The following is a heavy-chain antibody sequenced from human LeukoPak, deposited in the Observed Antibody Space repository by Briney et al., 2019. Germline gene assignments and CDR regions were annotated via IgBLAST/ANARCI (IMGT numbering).Heavy chain of an antibody. CDR3: ARGPDFWSGYYYFDY. J-gene: IGHJ4*02. Sequence: GGSLRLSCAASGFSFGTYGMSWVRQVPGKGLEWVSGINWNGASTVYADSEKGRFTISRDNAKNSLYLQMNSLRAEDTALYYCARGPDFWSGYYYFDYWGQGTLVTVSS. CDR1: GFSFGTYG. CDR2: INWNGAST. V-gene: IGHV3-20*04. D-gene: IGHD3-3*01.